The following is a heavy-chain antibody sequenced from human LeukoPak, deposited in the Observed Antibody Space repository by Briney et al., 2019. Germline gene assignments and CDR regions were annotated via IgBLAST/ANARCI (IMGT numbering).Heavy chain of an antibody. CDR3: ARDRPGYSSGWLFDNWFDP. J-gene: IGHJ5*02. CDR2: INPSGGST. D-gene: IGHD6-19*01. V-gene: IGHV1-46*01. CDR1: GYTFTSYY. Sequence: ASVKVSCKASGYTFTSYYMHWVRQAPGQGLEWMGIINPSGGSTSYAQKFQGRVTMTRDMSTSTVYMELSSLRSDDTAVYYCARDRPGYSSGWLFDNWFDPWGQGTLVTVSS.